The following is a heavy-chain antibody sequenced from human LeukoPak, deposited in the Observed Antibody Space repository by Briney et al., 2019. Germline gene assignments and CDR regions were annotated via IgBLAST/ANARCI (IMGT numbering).Heavy chain of an antibody. D-gene: IGHD4-23*01. CDR2: IGTDGSRT. CDR3: ARDKYGDNSNAFDI. J-gene: IGHJ3*02. CDR1: GFPFRSYL. Sequence: GSLRLSCAASGFPFRSYLMPWVRQVPGKGVGWVSRIGTDGSRTTYADYVQGRFTISRDNAKNTLYLQMNSLRAEDTAVYYCARDKYGDNSNAFDIWGQGSLVTVSS. V-gene: IGHV3-74*01.